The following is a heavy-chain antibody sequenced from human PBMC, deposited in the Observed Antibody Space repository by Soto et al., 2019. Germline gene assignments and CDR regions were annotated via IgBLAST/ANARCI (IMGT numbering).Heavy chain of an antibody. CDR3: ARATIFGVVTQPLRFDP. Sequence: SETLSLTCTVSGGSISSYYWSWIRQPPGKGLEWIGYIYYSGSTNYNPSLKSRVTISVDTSKNQFSLKLSSVTAADTAVYYCARATIFGVVTQPLRFDPWGQGTLVTVSS. CDR1: GGSISSYY. D-gene: IGHD3-3*01. V-gene: IGHV4-59*08. J-gene: IGHJ5*02. CDR2: IYYSGST.